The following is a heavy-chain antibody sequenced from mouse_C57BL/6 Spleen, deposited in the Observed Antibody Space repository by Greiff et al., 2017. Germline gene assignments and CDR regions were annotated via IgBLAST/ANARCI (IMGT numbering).Heavy chain of an antibody. CDR2: IAPSNSYT. Sequence: VQLQQPGAELVMPGASVKLSCKASGYTFTSYWMHWVKQRPGQGLEWIGEIAPSNSYTNYNQKFKGKSTLTVDKSSSTAYMQLSSLTSEDSAVYYCAIYSNYLYFDVWGTGTTVTVSS. D-gene: IGHD2-5*01. V-gene: IGHV1-69*01. CDR1: GYTFTSYW. J-gene: IGHJ1*03. CDR3: AIYSNYLYFDV.